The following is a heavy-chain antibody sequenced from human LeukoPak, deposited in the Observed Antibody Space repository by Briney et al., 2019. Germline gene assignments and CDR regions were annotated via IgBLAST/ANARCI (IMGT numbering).Heavy chain of an antibody. D-gene: IGHD3-3*01. V-gene: IGHV3-48*01. CDR2: ISSTSIAI. CDR1: GFTFSSYR. J-gene: IGHJ4*02. CDR3: ARDTLKGVEVLRFLEWLSPNFDY. Sequence: GGSLRLSCAASGFTFSSYRMNWVRQAPGKGLEWISYISSTSIAIYYADSVRGRFTISRDNGQHSLYLQMNSLRAEDTAVYYCARDTLKGVEVLRFLEWLSPNFDYWGQGTLVTVSS.